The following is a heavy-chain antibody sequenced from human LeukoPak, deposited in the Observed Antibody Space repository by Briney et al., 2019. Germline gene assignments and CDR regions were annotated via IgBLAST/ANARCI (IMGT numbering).Heavy chain of an antibody. D-gene: IGHD2-2*01. CDR3: ARANPLYCSSTTCLFDY. Sequence: ASVKVSRKASGYTFTGYYMHWVRQAPGQGFEWMGWINPNSGDTKYAQKFHGRVTMTRDTSISTAHMELSRLRSDDTAVYYCARANPLYCSSTTCLFDYWGQGTLVTVSS. CDR1: GYTFTGYY. J-gene: IGHJ4*02. CDR2: INPNSGDT. V-gene: IGHV1-2*02.